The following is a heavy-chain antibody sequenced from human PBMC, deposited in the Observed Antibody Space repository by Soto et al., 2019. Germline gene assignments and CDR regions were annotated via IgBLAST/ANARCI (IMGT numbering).Heavy chain of an antibody. D-gene: IGHD3-10*01. CDR1: GFSFSSYA. Sequence: GGSLRLSCAASGFSFSSYAMTWVRQSPEKGLEWVSTISGSGGSTYFADSVKGRFTISRDNSKDTLYLQMDSLSADDTALYYCAKDPFGDLSYYSDFWGQGSLVTISS. J-gene: IGHJ4*02. V-gene: IGHV3-23*01. CDR3: AKDPFGDLSYYSDF. CDR2: ISGSGGST.